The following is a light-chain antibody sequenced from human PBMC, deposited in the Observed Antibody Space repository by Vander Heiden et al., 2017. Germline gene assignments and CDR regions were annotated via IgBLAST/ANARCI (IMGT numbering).Light chain of an antibody. CDR2: GAS. J-gene: IGKJ3*01. CDR1: QSGLDSYNNKNY. CDR3: QQYYSTPFT. Sequence: DLVMAQSPDSLAVPLGERATIHFKSSQSGLDSYNNKNYLAWYQQKPGQPPKLLIYGASTRESGVPDRFSGSGSGTDFTLTISSLQAEDVAVYYCQQYYSTPFTFGPGTKVDIK. V-gene: IGKV4-1*01.